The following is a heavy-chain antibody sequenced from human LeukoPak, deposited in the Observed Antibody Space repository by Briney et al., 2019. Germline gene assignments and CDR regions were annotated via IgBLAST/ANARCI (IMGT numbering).Heavy chain of an antibody. Sequence: QAGGSLRLSCAASGFTFSSYGMHWVRQAPGKGLEWVAVISYDGSNKYYADSVKGRFTISRDNSKNTLYLQMNSLRAEDTAVYYCAKGGGYDFWSGYYSFWTQGLDYWGQGTLVTVSS. CDR1: GFTFSSYG. CDR2: ISYDGSNK. V-gene: IGHV3-30*18. D-gene: IGHD3-3*01. J-gene: IGHJ4*02. CDR3: AKGGGYDFWSGYYSFWTQGLDY.